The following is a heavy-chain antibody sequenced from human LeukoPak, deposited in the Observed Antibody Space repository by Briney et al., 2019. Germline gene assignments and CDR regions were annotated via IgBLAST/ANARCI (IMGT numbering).Heavy chain of an antibody. CDR3: ARDLQEGYFDY. V-gene: IGHV1-2*02. CDR1: GYTFTGYY. CDR2: INPNSGVT. J-gene: IGHJ4*02. Sequence: ASVKVSCKASGYTFTGYYMHWVRQAPGQGLEWMGWINPNSGVTNYAQKFQGRVTMTRDTSITTAYMELSRLRSDDTAVYYCARDLQEGYFDYWGQGTLVTVSS. D-gene: IGHD4-11*01.